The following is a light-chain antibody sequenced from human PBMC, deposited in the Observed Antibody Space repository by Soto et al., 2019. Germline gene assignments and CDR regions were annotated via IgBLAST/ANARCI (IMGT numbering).Light chain of an antibody. V-gene: IGLV1-44*01. CDR1: SSNIGANYD. Sequence: QSVLTQPPSVSGAPGQRVTISCTGSSSNIGANYDVHWYQQRPGTAPKLLIYSNNQRPSGVPDRFSGSKSGTSASLAISGLQSEDEADYYCAAWDDSLNVVVFGGGTKLTVL. CDR2: SNN. CDR3: AAWDDSLNVVV. J-gene: IGLJ2*01.